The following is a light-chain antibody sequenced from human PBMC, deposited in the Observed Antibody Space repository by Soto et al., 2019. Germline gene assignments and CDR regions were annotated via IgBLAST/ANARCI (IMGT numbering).Light chain of an antibody. CDR3: HHFGSLPET. CDR1: QGIDTY. V-gene: IGKV1-9*01. J-gene: IGKJ1*01. Sequence: IQLTQSPSSLSSSVGDRVTITCRASQGIDTYLAWYQLKPGKAPKLLIYAASTLQSGVPSRFSGSGSGTDFTLTISSLQPEDFAVYYCHHFGSLPETFGQGTNVE. CDR2: AAS.